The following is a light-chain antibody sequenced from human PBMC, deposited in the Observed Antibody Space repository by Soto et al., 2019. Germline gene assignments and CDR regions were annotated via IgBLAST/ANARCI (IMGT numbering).Light chain of an antibody. V-gene: IGKV1-17*01. J-gene: IGKJ2*01. CDR3: LQQNNYPRT. Sequence: DIRISHSPSSLSSSVLYIFTITCLASQGIRNDLSWYQQKPGEAPKRLVYVASSLDGGVPARFSGSGSGTEFTLTISSLQPEDFATYYCLQQNNYPRTFGQGTKVDIK. CDR2: VAS. CDR1: QGIRND.